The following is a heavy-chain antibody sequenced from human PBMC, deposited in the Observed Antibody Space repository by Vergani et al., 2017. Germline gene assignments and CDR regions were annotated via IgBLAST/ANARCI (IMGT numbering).Heavy chain of an antibody. D-gene: IGHD3-22*01. J-gene: IGHJ4*02. CDR1: GFTFSGYA. V-gene: IGHV3-30*01. Sequence: QVQLVESGGGVVQPGRSLRLSCAASGFTFSGYAMHWVRQAPGKGLEWVAVISYDGSNKYYADSVKGRFTISRDNSKNTLYLQMNSLRAEDTAVYYCARDMVKWLALLEVDYWGQGTLVTVSS. CDR2: ISYDGSNK. CDR3: ARDMVKWLALLEVDY.